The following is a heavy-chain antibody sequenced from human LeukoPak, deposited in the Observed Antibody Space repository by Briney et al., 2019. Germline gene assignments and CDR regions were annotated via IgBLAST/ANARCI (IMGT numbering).Heavy chain of an antibody. J-gene: IGHJ3*02. CDR1: GGTFSSYA. V-gene: IGHV1-69*05. CDR2: IIPIFGTA. CDR3: ARDSPGYYYDSSGYYASDAFDI. Sequence: SVKVSCKASGGTFSSYAINWLRQAPGQGLEWMGGIIPIFGTANYAQKFQGRVTITTDESTSTAYMELSSLRSEDTAVYYCARDSPGYYYDSSGYYASDAFDIWGQGTMVTVSS. D-gene: IGHD3-22*01.